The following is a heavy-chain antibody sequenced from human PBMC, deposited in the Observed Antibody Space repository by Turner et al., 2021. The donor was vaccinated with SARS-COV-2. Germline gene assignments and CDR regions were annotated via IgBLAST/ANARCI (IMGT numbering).Heavy chain of an antibody. CDR2: IYYSGST. CDR1: GGSISSSSYY. J-gene: IGHJ6*02. CDR3: AGEEVVFRASHTLYYYGMDV. Sequence: QLQLQESGPGLVKPSETLSLTCTVSGGSISSSSYYWGWIRQPPGKGLEWNGSIYYSGSTYYNPSLKSRVTISVDTSKNQFSLKLSSVTAADTAVYYCAGEEVVFRASHTLYYYGMDVWGQGTTVTVSS. D-gene: IGHD3-22*01. V-gene: IGHV4-39*01.